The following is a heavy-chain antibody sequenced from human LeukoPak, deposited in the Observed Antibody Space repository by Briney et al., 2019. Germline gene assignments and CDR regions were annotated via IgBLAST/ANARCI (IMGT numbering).Heavy chain of an antibody. V-gene: IGHV3-23*01. J-gene: IGHJ4*02. CDR1: GFTFSSYA. D-gene: IGHD6-13*01. CDR3: AKADSEAAGEY. Sequence: PGGSLRLSCAASGFTFSSYAMSWVRQAPGKGLEWVSAISGSGGSTYYGDSVEGRFTISKDNSKNPLYLQMNSLRAEDTAVYYCAKADSEAAGEYWGQGTLVTVSS. CDR2: ISGSGGST.